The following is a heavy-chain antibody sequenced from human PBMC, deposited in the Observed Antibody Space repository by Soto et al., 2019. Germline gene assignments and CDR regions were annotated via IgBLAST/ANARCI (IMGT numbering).Heavy chain of an antibody. D-gene: IGHD3-10*01. CDR1: GGSISSGGYY. CDR3: ARYPLGTPFGYFKY. J-gene: IGHJ4*02. Sequence: QAQLQESGPGLVKPSQTLSFTCTVSGGSISSGGYYWSWIRQHPGKGLEWIGNIYYSGSTYYNPSLKSRVTISVDTSKNQSSLKLSSVTAADTAVYYCARYPLGTPFGYFKYWGQGTLVIVSS. V-gene: IGHV4-31*03. CDR2: IYYSGST.